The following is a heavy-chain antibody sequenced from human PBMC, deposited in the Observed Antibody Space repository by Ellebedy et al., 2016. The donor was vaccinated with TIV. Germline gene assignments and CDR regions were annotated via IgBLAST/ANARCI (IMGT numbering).Heavy chain of an antibody. CDR1: NASAASFSSYY. Sequence: SETLSLXXTVSNASAASFSSYYWSWIRQPAGKGLEWMGRIFMSGATTYNPSLKSRLTMSIDTSKTHFSLTLHSVTAADVAVYFCARLRQSRDRSHWYFDLWGRGTLVTVSS. CDR2: IFMSGAT. D-gene: IGHD1-14*01. CDR3: ARLRQSRDRSHWYFDL. V-gene: IGHV4-4*07. J-gene: IGHJ2*01.